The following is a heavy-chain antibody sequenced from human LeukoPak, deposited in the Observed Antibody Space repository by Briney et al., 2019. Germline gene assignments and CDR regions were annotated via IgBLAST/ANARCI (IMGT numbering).Heavy chain of an antibody. CDR3: ARSDTAMYGVEAFGI. J-gene: IGHJ3*02. V-gene: IGHV4-59*08. D-gene: IGHD5-18*01. Sequence: PSETLSLTCTVSGGSISSYYWSWIRQPPGKGLEWIGYIYYSGSTNYNPSLKSRVTISVDTSKNQFSLKLSSVTAADTAVYYCARSDTAMYGVEAFGIWGQGTMVTVSS. CDR1: GGSISSYY. CDR2: IYYSGST.